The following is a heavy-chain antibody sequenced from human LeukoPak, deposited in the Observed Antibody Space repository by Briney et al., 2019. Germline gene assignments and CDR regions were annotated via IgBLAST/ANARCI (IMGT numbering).Heavy chain of an antibody. Sequence: PSETLSLTCTVSGGSISSYYWSWIRQPPGKGLEWIGYIYYSGSTNYNPSLKSRVTISVDTSKNQFSLKLSSVTAEDTAVYYCATDINDYGDYGYWGQGTLVTVSS. V-gene: IGHV4-59*01. CDR1: GGSISSYY. CDR3: ATDINDYGDYGY. CDR2: IYYSGST. D-gene: IGHD4-17*01. J-gene: IGHJ4*02.